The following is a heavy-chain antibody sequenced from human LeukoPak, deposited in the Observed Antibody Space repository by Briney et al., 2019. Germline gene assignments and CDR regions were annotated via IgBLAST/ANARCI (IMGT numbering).Heavy chain of an antibody. CDR2: INPNSGGT. J-gene: IGHJ6*03. D-gene: IGHD2-2*01. V-gene: IGHV1-2*02. CDR3: ARGYCSSTSCRYYYYYMDV. Sequence: ASVKVSCKASGYTFTGYYMHWVRQAPGQGLEWMGWINPNSGGTNYAQKFQGRVTMTRDTSIRTAYMELSRLRSDDTAVYYCARGYCSSTSCRYYYYYMDVWGKGTTVTVSS. CDR1: GYTFTGYY.